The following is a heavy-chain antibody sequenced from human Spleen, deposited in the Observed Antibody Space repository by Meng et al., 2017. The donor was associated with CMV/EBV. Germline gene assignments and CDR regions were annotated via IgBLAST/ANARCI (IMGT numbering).Heavy chain of an antibody. CDR1: GYTFTSYY. D-gene: IGHD6-13*01. CDR3: ARGALLAAACTLGDY. J-gene: IGHJ4*02. CDR2: INPSGGST. V-gene: IGHV1-46*01. Sequence: SGYTFTSYYMHWVRQAPGQGLEWMGIINPSGGSTSYAQKFQGRVTMTRDTSTSTVYMELSSLRSEDTAVYYCARGALLAAACTLGDYWGQGTLVTVSS.